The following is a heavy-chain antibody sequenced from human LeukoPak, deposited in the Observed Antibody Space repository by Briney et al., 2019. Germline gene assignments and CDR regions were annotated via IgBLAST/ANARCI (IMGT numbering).Heavy chain of an antibody. CDR3: ARASGYDYVWGSYSDY. J-gene: IGHJ4*02. V-gene: IGHV1-69*01. D-gene: IGHD3-16*01. CDR1: GGTFSSYA. Sequence: GASVKVSCKASGGTFSSYAISWVRQAPGQGLEWMGGIIPIFGTANYAQNFQGRVTITADESTSTAYMELSSLRSEDTAVYYCARASGYDYVWGSYSDYWGQGTLVTVSS. CDR2: IIPIFGTA.